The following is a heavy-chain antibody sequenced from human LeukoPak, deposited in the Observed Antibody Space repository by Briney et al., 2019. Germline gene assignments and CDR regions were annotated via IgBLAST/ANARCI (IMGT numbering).Heavy chain of an antibody. CDR3: ARSNYVSWFDP. J-gene: IGHJ5*02. V-gene: IGHV4-59*01. CDR2: IYYSGST. D-gene: IGHD1-7*01. Sequence: SETLSLTCTVSGGPISSYYWSWIRQPPGKGLEWIGYIYYSGSTNYNPSLKSRVTISVDTSKNQFSLKLSSVTAADTAVYYCARSNYVSWFDPWGQGTLVTVSS. CDR1: GGPISSYY.